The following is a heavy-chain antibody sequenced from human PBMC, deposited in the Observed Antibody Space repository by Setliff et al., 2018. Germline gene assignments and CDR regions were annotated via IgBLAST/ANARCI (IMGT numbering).Heavy chain of an antibody. D-gene: IGHD3-16*02. Sequence: SETLSLTSTVSGGSISSYYWSWIRQPPGKGLEWIGYIYYSGSTNYNPSLKSRVTISVDTSKNQFSLKLSSVTAADTAVYYCARESPLDDYVWGSYRSYYFDYLGQGTLVTVSS. CDR2: IYYSGST. CDR1: GGSISSYY. J-gene: IGHJ4*02. CDR3: ARESPLDDYVWGSYRSYYFDY. V-gene: IGHV4-59*01.